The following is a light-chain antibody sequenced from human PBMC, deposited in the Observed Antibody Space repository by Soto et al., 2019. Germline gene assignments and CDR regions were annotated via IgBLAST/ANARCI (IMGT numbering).Light chain of an antibody. J-gene: IGKJ3*01. CDR3: QQYNNWPPGT. CDR1: QSVSSN. Sequence: ERVMRQSPATMSVSPGERATLSCRASQSVSSNLAWYQQKPGQAPRLLIYGASTRATGIPARFSGSGSGTEFTLTISSLQSEDFAVYYCQQYNNWPPGTFGPGTKVDIK. V-gene: IGKV3-15*01. CDR2: GAS.